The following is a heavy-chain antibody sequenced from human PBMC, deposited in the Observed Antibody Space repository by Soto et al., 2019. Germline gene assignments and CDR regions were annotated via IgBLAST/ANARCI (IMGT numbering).Heavy chain of an antibody. CDR3: ARYCSSYEILTGRSDAFDI. V-gene: IGHV3-7*01. J-gene: IGHJ3*02. CDR1: GFTFSSYW. Sequence: EVQLVESGGGLVQPGGSLRLSCAASGFTFSSYWMSWVRQAPGTGLQWVANIKQDGSAKYYVDSVEGRFTISRDNAKNSMYLQMSSLRVEDTALYYCARYCSSYEILTGRSDAFDIWGQGTMVTVSS. D-gene: IGHD3-9*01. CDR2: IKQDGSAK.